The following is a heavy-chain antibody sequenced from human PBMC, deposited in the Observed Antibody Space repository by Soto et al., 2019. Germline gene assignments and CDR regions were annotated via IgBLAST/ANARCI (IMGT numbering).Heavy chain of an antibody. D-gene: IGHD4-4*01. CDR2: ISHTGDT. J-gene: IGHJ6*02. CDR1: DASVWSDSYF. V-gene: IGHV4-61*01. CDR3: ARSPGEGNYEAYYGMDV. Sequence: SETLSLTCTVSDASVWSDSYFWTWIRQPPGKGLEWIAYISHTGDTNYNPSLKSRVTISIDTSKNQFSLKLSSVTAADTAVYYCARSPGEGNYEAYYGMDVWGQGTTVTVSS.